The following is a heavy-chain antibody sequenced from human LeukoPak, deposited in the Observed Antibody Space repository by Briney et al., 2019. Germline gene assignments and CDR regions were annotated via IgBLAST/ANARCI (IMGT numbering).Heavy chain of an antibody. Sequence: ASVKVSCKTSGYTFTSYYIHWVRQAPGQGLEWMGWINPNSGGTNYAQKFQGRVTMTRDTSISTAYMELSRLRSDDTAVYYCARDHMTTVTTDDAFDIWGQGTMVTVSS. CDR1: GYTFTSYY. CDR2: INPNSGGT. D-gene: IGHD4-17*01. V-gene: IGHV1-2*02. CDR3: ARDHMTTVTTDDAFDI. J-gene: IGHJ3*02.